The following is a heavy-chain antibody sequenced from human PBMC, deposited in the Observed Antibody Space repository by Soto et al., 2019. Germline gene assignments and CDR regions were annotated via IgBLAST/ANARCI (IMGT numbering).Heavy chain of an antibody. J-gene: IGHJ3*01. V-gene: IGHV4-59*08. CDR2: IYFAGNT. Sequence: SETLRLTCTVSGGSMTNYYWRVIRQYPGKGLELIGYIYFAGNTNYNPSLNSRATISVDTSKNQFSLKMNSVTAADTAVYYCAKHKNQLWNQDAFDAWGLGTKVT. D-gene: IGHD7-27*01. CDR1: GGSMTNYY. CDR3: AKHKNQLWNQDAFDA.